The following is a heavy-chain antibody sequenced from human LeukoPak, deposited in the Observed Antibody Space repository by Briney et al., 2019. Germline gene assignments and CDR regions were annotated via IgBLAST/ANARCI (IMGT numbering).Heavy chain of an antibody. CDR3: ARQGYGDSSSWFYFDY. J-gene: IGHJ4*02. CDR1: GGSISSSSYY. D-gene: IGHD6-13*01. Sequence: PSETLSLTCTVSGGSISSSSYYWDWIRQPRGKGLEWIGSIYYSGSTYYNASLKSRVTISVDTSKNQFSLKLSSVTAADTAVYYCARQGYGDSSSWFYFDYWGQGTPVTVSS. V-gene: IGHV4-39*01. CDR2: IYYSGST.